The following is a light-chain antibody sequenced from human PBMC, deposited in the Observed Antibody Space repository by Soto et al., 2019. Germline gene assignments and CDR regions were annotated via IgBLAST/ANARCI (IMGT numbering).Light chain of an antibody. V-gene: IGKV3D-15*01. CDR3: QQYGSSSYT. CDR1: QNVRSN. J-gene: IGKJ2*01. Sequence: EIMMTQSPATLSVSLGERATLSCRASQNVRSNLAWYQQKPGQAPRLLIYGASSRATGIPDRFSGSGSGTEFTLTINSLQSEDFAVYYCQQYGSSSYTFGQGTKLEIK. CDR2: GAS.